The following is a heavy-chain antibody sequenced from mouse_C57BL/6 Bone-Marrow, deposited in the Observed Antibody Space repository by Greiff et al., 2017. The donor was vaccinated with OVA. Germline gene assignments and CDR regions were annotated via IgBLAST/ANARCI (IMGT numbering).Heavy chain of an antibody. CDR1: GFTFSDYY. D-gene: IGHD1-1*01. CDR3: ARPHYYGSRGGYYAMDY. CDR2: ISNGGGST. Sequence: EVKLMESGGGLVQPGGSLKLSCAASGFTFSDYYMYWVRQTPEKRLEWVAYISNGGGSTYYPDTVKGRFTISRDNAKNTLYLQMSRLKSEDTAMYYCARPHYYGSRGGYYAMDYWGQGTSVTVSS. J-gene: IGHJ4*01. V-gene: IGHV5-12*01.